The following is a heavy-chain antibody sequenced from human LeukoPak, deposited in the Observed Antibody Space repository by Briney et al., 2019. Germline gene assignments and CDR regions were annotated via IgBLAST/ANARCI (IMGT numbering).Heavy chain of an antibody. CDR1: GFTFSSYG. J-gene: IGHJ4*02. CDR2: IWYDGSEK. D-gene: IGHD6-19*01. Sequence: GGSLGLSCAASGFTFSSYGIDWVRQAPGKGLEWVAVIWYDGSEKYYADSVKGRFTISRDQSKNTAYLQMNSLRAEDTAVYYCARLGSGWSFDYWGQGALVTVSS. CDR3: ARLGSGWSFDY. V-gene: IGHV3-33*01.